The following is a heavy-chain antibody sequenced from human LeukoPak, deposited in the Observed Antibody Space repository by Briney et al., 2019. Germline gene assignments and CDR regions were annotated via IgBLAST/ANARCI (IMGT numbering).Heavy chain of an antibody. V-gene: IGHV1-3*01. CDR1: GYTFTPYT. Sequence: ASVTVSCKASGYTFTPYTIHWVRQAPGQKREWMGWINSCYGNTKYSQKFQGRVTITSDTSASTAYMEVRSLTSEDTAIYYCARDPYMAAADTGFDPWGQGTLVTVSS. J-gene: IGHJ5*02. CDR2: INSCYGNT. CDR3: ARDPYMAAADTGFDP. D-gene: IGHD6-13*01.